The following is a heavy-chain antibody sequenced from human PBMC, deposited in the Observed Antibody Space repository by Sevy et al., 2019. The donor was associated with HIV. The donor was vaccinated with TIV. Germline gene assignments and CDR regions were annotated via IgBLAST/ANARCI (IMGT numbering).Heavy chain of an antibody. D-gene: IGHD6-13*01. CDR2: TYYRSKWYN. V-gene: IGHV6-1*01. CDR3: ARDLGSSLNWFDP. Sequence: SQTLSLTCAISGNSVSSNSAPWNWIRQSPSRGLEWLGRTYYRSKWYNDYAVSVKSRITINPDTSKNQFSLQLNSVTPEDTAVYYCARDLGSSLNWFDPWGQGTLVTVSS. CDR1: GNSVSSNSAP. J-gene: IGHJ5*02.